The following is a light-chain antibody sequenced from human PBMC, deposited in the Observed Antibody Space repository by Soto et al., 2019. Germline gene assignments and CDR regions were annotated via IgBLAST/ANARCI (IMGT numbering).Light chain of an antibody. CDR1: SSDVGNYDY. J-gene: IGLJ1*01. CDR2: DVI. CDR3: CSYAGSYIQYV. Sequence: QSALTQPRSVSGSPGQSVTLSCTGTSSDVGNYDYVSWYQQHPGMAPKLIIYDVIKRPSGVPDRFSGSKSGNTASLTISGLQAEDEADYYCCSYAGSYIQYVFGTRTKVTVL. V-gene: IGLV2-11*01.